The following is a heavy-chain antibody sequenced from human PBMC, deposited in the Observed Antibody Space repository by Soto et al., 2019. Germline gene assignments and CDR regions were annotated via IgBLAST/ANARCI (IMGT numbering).Heavy chain of an antibody. CDR1: GFTFSRYG. D-gene: IGHD3-22*01. CDR3: AKEGGVSYYYDSSGFAGGYFDY. V-gene: IGHV3-30*18. CDR2: ISYDGSNK. J-gene: IGHJ4*02. Sequence: QVQLVESGGGVVQPGRSLRLSCAASGFTFSRYGMHWVRQAPGKGLAWVAVISYDGSNKYYADSVKGRFTISRDNSKNTLYLQMNSLRAEDTAVYYCAKEGGVSYYYDSSGFAGGYFDYWGQGTLVTVSS.